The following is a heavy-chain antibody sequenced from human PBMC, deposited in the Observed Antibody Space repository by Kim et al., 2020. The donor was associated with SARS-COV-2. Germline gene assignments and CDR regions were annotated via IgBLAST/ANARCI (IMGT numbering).Heavy chain of an antibody. CDR1: GFTFSSYG. CDR3: AKDRVAAAGDYYYYGMDV. J-gene: IGHJ6*01. CDR2: ISFDGRKK. Sequence: GGSLRLSCAASGFTFSSYGMHWVRQAPGKGLEWVTIISFDGRKKYHADSVKGRFTISRYNSKNTQYLQMNSLRAEDTAVYYCAKDRVAAAGDYYYYGMDV. D-gene: IGHD6-13*01. V-gene: IGHV3-30*18.